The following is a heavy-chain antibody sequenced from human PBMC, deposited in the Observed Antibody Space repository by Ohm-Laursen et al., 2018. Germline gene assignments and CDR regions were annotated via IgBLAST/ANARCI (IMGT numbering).Heavy chain of an antibody. Sequence: ASVKVSCKASGYTFTGYYMHWMRQAPGQGLEWMGWINPNSGGTNYAQKFQGRVTMTRDTSISTAYMELSRLRSDDTAVYYCARRIAATLYLFDYWGQGTLVTVSS. CDR3: ARRIAATLYLFDY. D-gene: IGHD2-15*01. CDR1: GYTFTGYY. CDR2: INPNSGGT. J-gene: IGHJ4*02. V-gene: IGHV1-2*02.